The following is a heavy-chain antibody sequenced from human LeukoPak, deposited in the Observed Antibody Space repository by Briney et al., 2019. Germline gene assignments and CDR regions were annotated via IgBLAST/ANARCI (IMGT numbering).Heavy chain of an antibody. J-gene: IGHJ5*02. Sequence: GGSLRLSCAASGFILSDYYMTWIRQAPGKGLEWLSYIDSSGDVIYYGDSVKGRFTISRDNAKNSLYLQMNSLRAEDTAVYYCAKGTHSSSWHWYDPWGQGTLVTVSS. D-gene: IGHD6-13*01. CDR2: IDSSGDVI. CDR3: AKGTHSSSWHWYDP. CDR1: GFILSDYY. V-gene: IGHV3-11*01.